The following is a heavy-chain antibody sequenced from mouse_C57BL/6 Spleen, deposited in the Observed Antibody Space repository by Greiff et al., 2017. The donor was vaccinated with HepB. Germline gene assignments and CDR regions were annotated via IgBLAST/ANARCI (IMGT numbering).Heavy chain of an antibody. V-gene: IGHV3-6*01. J-gene: IGHJ2*01. D-gene: IGHD2-3*01. CDR3: ARGLLRPFDY. Sequence: ESGPGLVKPSQSLSLTCSVTGYSITSGYYWNWIRQFPGNKLEWMGYISYDGSNNYNPSLKNRISITRDTSKNQFFLKLNSVTTEDTATYYCARGLLRPFDYWGQGTTLTVSS. CDR1: GYSITSGYY. CDR2: ISYDGSN.